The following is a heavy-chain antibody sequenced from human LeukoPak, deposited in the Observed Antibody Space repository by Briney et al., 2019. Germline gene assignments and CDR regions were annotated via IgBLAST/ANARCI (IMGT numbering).Heavy chain of an antibody. CDR1: GGSFSGYY. CDR3: ARRSSSWYLGRNWFDP. Sequence: SETLSLTCAVYGGSFSGYYWSWIRQPPGKGLEWIGEIYHSGSTNYNPSLKSRVTISVDTSKNQFSLKLSSVTAADTAVYYCARRSSSWYLGRNWFDPWGQGTLVTVSS. V-gene: IGHV4-34*01. CDR2: IYHSGST. J-gene: IGHJ5*02. D-gene: IGHD6-13*01.